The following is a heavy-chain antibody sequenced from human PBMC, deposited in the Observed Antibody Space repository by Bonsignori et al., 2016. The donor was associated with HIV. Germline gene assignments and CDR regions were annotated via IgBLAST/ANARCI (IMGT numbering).Heavy chain of an antibody. D-gene: IGHD6-19*01. CDR1: GYSISSGYY. CDR2: IFQSGST. Sequence: SETLSLTCAVSGYSISSGYYWGWIRQPPGKGLEWIGSIFQSGSTYYNPSLKSRVTISVDTSKNQFSLKLSSVTAADTAVYYCARDIAVERYYYYYYMDVWGKGTTVTVSS. V-gene: IGHV4-38-2*01. CDR3: ARDIAVERYYYYYYMDV. J-gene: IGHJ6*03.